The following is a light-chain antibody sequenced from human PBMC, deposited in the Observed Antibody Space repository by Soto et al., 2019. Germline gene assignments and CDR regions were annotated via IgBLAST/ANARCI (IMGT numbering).Light chain of an antibody. Sequence: EIVLPQSPGTLSLSPGETATLSCRASQTIGSEFLFWYQQKPGQAPRLLIYGASSRATVIPDRFSGSGSGTDSTLTISRLEPEDFAVYYCHQYNSAPYIFGQGTNLEIK. CDR3: HQYNSAPYI. CDR2: GAS. V-gene: IGKV3-20*01. J-gene: IGKJ2*01. CDR1: QTIGSEF.